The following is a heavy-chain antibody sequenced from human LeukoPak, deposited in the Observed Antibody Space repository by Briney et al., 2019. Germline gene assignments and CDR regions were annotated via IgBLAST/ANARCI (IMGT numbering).Heavy chain of an antibody. CDR3: AKDIRRWLHAFDI. CDR2: ISWNSGSI. J-gene: IGHJ3*02. CDR1: GFTFDDYA. V-gene: IGHV3-9*01. Sequence: GGSLRLSCAASGFTFDDYAMHWVRQAPGKGLEWVSGISWNSGSIGYADSVKGRFTISRDNAKNSLYLQMNSLRAEDTALYYCAKDIRRWLHAFDIWGQGTMVTVSS. D-gene: IGHD5-24*01.